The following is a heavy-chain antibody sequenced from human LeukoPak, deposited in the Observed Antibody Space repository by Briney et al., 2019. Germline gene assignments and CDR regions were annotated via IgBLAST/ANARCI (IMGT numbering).Heavy chain of an antibody. Sequence: ASVKVSCKASRYTFTSYGICWVRQAPGQGLEWMGWISAYNGNTNYAQKLQGRVTMTTDTSTSTAYMELRSLRSDDTAVYYCARDPGGLPRGPEIDYWGQGTLVTVSS. V-gene: IGHV1-18*01. CDR3: ARDPGGLPRGPEIDY. J-gene: IGHJ4*02. CDR2: ISAYNGNT. D-gene: IGHD3-10*01. CDR1: RYTFTSYG.